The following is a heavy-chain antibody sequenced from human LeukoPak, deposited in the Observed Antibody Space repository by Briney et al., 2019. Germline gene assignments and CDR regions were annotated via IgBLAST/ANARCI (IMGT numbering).Heavy chain of an antibody. J-gene: IGHJ6*02. CDR3: ARVVWDGWSLGGMDV. CDR1: GFTFSTYW. V-gene: IGHV3-74*01. CDR2: IKSDGSST. D-gene: IGHD6-19*01. Sequence: GGSLRLSCAASGFTFSTYWMHWVRQAPGKGLVWVSRIKSDGSSTSYADSVKGRFTISRDNAKNTLYLQMNSLRAEDTAVYYCARVVWDGWSLGGMDVWGQGTTVTVSS.